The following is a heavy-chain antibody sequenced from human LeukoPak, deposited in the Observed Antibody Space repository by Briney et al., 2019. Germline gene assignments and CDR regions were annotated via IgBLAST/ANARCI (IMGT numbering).Heavy chain of an antibody. CDR3: ASKSSGWLIGYYFDY. CDR2: ISGSGGST. CDR1: GFTFSSYA. Sequence: GGSLRLSCAASGFTFSSYAMSWVRQAPGKGLEWVSAISGSGGSTYYADSVKGRFTISRDNSKNTLYLQMNSLRAEDTAVYYCASKSSGWLIGYYFDYWGQGTLVTVSS. D-gene: IGHD6-19*01. V-gene: IGHV3-23*01. J-gene: IGHJ4*02.